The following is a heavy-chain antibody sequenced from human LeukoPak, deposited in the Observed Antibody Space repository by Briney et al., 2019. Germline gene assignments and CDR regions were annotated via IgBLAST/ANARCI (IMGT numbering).Heavy chain of an antibody. V-gene: IGHV3-23*01. Sequence: GGSLRLSCAASGFTFSSYAMSWVRQAPGKGLEWVSAISGRGGSTYYADSVKGRFTISRDNSKNTLYLQMNSLRAEDTAVYYCAKHKGDIVVVVAATLTAWFDPWGQGTLVTVSS. CDR3: AKHKGDIVVVVAATLTAWFDP. CDR1: GFTFSSYA. CDR2: ISGRGGST. D-gene: IGHD2-15*01. J-gene: IGHJ5*02.